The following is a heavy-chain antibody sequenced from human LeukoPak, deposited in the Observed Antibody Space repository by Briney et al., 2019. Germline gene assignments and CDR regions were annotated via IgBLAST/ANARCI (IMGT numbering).Heavy chain of an antibody. D-gene: IGHD3-22*01. CDR1: GGSISSGSYY. CDR2: IYTSGST. Sequence: PSEALSLTCTVSGGSISSGSYYWSWIRQPAGKGLEWIGRIYTSGSTNYNPSLKSRVTISVDTSKNQFSLKLSSVTAADTAVYYCARGKGAYDSSGYWGYYLDYWGQGTLVTVSS. CDR3: ARGKGAYDSSGYWGYYLDY. J-gene: IGHJ4*02. V-gene: IGHV4-61*02.